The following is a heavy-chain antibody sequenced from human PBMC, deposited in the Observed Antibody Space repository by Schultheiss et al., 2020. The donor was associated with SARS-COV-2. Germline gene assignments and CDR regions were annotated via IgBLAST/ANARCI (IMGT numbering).Heavy chain of an antibody. CDR1: GFTFSNAW. J-gene: IGHJ4*02. D-gene: IGHD6-19*01. CDR2: ISGSGGST. Sequence: GGSLRLSCAASGFTFSNAWMNWVRQAPGKGLEWVSAISGSGGSTYYADSVKGRFTISRDNSKNTLYLQMNSLRAEDTAVYYCARGVIAVAGTDVYDYWGQGTLVTVSS. V-gene: IGHV3-23*01. CDR3: ARGVIAVAGTDVYDY.